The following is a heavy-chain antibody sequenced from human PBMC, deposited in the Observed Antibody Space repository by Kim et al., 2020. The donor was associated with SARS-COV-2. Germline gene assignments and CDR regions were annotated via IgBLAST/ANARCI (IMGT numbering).Heavy chain of an antibody. V-gene: IGHV3-30*04. CDR3: AREPRWGLYYYYYGMDV. CDR2: ISYDGSNK. CDR1: GFTFSSYA. J-gene: IGHJ6*02. D-gene: IGHD1-26*01. Sequence: GGSLRLSCAASGFTFSSYAMHWVRQAPGKGLEWVAVISYDGSNKYYADSVKGRFTISRDNSKNTLYLQMNSLRAEDTAVYYCAREPRWGLYYYYYGMDVWGQGTTVTVSS.